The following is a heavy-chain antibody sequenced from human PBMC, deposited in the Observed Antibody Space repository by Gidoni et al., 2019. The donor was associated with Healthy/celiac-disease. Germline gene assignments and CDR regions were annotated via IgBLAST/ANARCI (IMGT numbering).Heavy chain of an antibody. V-gene: IGHV3-30*18. D-gene: IGHD3-22*01. CDR2: ISYDGSNK. J-gene: IGHJ5*02. Sequence: QVQLVESGGGVVQPGRSLRLSFADSGFTFGSYGMHWVRQAPGKGLEWVAVISYDGSNKYYADSVKGRFTISRDNSKNTLYLQMNSLRAEDTAVYYCAKDVADSSGYYNWFDPWGQGTLVTVSS. CDR1: GFTFGSYG. CDR3: AKDVADSSGYYNWFDP.